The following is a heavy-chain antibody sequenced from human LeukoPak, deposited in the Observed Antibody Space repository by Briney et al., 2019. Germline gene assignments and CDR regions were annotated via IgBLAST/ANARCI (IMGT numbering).Heavy chain of an antibody. CDR3: ASDLRWYYYDSSGYYFDY. Sequence: GASVKVSCKASGYTFTNYDINWVRQAPGQGLEWMGRIIPIFGTANYAQKFQGRVTITTDESTSTAYMELSSLRSEDTAVYYCASDLRWYYYDSSGYYFDYWGQGTLVTVSS. CDR1: GYTFTNYD. CDR2: IIPIFGTA. V-gene: IGHV1-69*05. J-gene: IGHJ4*02. D-gene: IGHD3-22*01.